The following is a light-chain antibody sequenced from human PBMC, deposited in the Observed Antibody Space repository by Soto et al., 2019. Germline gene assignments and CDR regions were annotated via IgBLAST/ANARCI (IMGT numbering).Light chain of an antibody. Sequence: QAVVTQEPSFSVSPGGTVTLTCGLSSGSVSSGYYPSWYQQTPGQAPRTLIYSTSTRSFGVPDRFSGSILGNKAALTITGAQANDESDYYCILYMGSGIWVFGGGTKLTVL. CDR3: ILYMGSGIWV. V-gene: IGLV8-61*01. CDR2: STS. J-gene: IGLJ3*02. CDR1: SGSVSSGYY.